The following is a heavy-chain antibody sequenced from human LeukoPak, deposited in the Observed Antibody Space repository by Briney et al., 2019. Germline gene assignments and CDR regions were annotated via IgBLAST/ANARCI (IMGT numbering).Heavy chain of an antibody. V-gene: IGHV1-2*02. J-gene: IGHJ4*02. Sequence: ASVKVSCKASGYTFTGYYMHWVRQAPGQGLEWMGWINPNSGGTNYAQKFQSRVTMTRDTSISTAYMELSRLRSDDTAVYYCARDIAVAGSDNFDYWGQGTLVTVSS. CDR3: ARDIAVAGSDNFDY. CDR2: INPNSGGT. CDR1: GYTFTGYY. D-gene: IGHD6-19*01.